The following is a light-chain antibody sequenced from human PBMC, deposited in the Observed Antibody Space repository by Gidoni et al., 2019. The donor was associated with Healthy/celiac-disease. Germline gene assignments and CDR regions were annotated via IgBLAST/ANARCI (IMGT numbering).Light chain of an antibody. CDR3: SSYTSSSTVV. V-gene: IGLV2-14*03. CDR1: SSDVGGYNY. CDR2: DVS. J-gene: IGLJ2*01. Sequence: QSALTQPASVSGSPGQSITIPCTGTSSDVGGYNYVSWYQQHPGKAPKLMIYDVSNRPSGVSNRFSGSKSGNTASLTSSGLQAEDEADYYCSSYTSSSTVVFGGGTKLTVL.